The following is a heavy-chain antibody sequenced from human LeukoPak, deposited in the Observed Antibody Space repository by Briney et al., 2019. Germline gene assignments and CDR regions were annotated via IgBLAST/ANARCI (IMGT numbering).Heavy chain of an antibody. J-gene: IGHJ3*02. V-gene: IGHV4-59*01. CDR1: GGSISSYY. CDR2: IYYSGST. CDR3: ARGGYGDAFDI. Sequence: SETLCLTCTVSGGSISSYYWSWIRQPPGKGLEWIGYIYYSGSTNYNPSLKSQVTISVDTSKNQFSLKLSSVTAADTAVYYCARGGYGDAFDIWGQGTMVTVSS. D-gene: IGHD6-25*01.